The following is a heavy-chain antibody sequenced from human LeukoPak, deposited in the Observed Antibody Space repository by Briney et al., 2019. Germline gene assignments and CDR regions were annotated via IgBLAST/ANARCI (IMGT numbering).Heavy chain of an antibody. CDR3: ARAPREQWLVLPPYYFDY. D-gene: IGHD6-19*01. Sequence: ASVKVSCKASGYTFTSYDINWVRQVTGQGLEWMGWMNPNSGNTGYAQKFQGRVTMTRNTSISTAYMELSSLRSEDTAVYYCARAPREQWLVLPPYYFDYWGQGTLVTVSS. V-gene: IGHV1-8*01. CDR1: GYTFTSYD. CDR2: MNPNSGNT. J-gene: IGHJ4*02.